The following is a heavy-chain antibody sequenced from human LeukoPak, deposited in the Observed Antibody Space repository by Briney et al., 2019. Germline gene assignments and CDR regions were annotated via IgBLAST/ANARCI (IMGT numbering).Heavy chain of an antibody. D-gene: IGHD1-26*01. CDR2: IYNRGNT. CDR3: ARDRGVGATKAFDY. CDR1: GASISSYY. Sequence: SETLSLTCTVSGASISSYYWSWIRQPPGKGLEWIGFIYNRGNTNSNPSLRSRVAISLDTSKNQFSLNLSSVTSADTAVYYCARDRGVGATKAFDYWGRGTLVTVSS. J-gene: IGHJ4*02. V-gene: IGHV4-59*01.